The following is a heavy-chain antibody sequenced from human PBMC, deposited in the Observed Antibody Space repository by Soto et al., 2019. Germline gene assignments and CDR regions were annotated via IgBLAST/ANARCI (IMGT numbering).Heavy chain of an antibody. CDR2: ISYSGST. V-gene: IGHV4-31*03. Sequence: PSETLSLTCTVSGGSISSGGYYWSWIRQHPGTGLEWIGHISYSGSTYYNTSLKSRVTISVDTSRNQFSLKLSSVTAADTAVYYCARVGPDSSTSRRRFYYYYGMDVWGQGTTVTVSS. D-gene: IGHD2-2*01. J-gene: IGHJ6*02. CDR3: ARVGPDSSTSRRRFYYYYGMDV. CDR1: GGSISSGGYY.